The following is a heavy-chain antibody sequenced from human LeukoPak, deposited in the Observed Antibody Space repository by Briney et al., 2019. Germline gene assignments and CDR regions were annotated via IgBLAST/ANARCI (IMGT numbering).Heavy chain of an antibody. CDR3: ARGAGYYDSSGYYRY. Sequence: SETLSLTCTVSGGSISSYYWSWIRQPPGKGLEWIGYIYYSGSTNYNPSLKSRVTITVDTSKNQFSLKLSFVTAADTAVYYCARGAGYYDSSGYYRYWGQGTLVTVSS. V-gene: IGHV4-59*01. CDR1: GGSISSYY. J-gene: IGHJ4*02. CDR2: IYYSGST. D-gene: IGHD3-22*01.